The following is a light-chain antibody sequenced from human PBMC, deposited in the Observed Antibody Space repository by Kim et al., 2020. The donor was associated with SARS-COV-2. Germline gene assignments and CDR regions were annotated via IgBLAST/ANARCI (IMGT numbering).Light chain of an antibody. V-gene: IGLV10-54*04. CDR2: RNN. CDR1: SSNVGNEG. CDR3: SSWDSSLSAWV. Sequence: QTATLTCTGTSSNVGNEGAAWLQQLQGHPPKRLSYRNNNRPSGISERFSASRSGDTASLTITGLQPEDEADYFCSSWDSSLSAWVFGGGTQLTVL. J-gene: IGLJ3*02.